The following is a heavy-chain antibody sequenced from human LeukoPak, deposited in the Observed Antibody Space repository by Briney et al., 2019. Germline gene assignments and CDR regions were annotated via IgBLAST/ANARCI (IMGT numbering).Heavy chain of an antibody. V-gene: IGHV1-2*02. CDR2: INPNSGGT. D-gene: IGHD3-22*01. CDR1: GYTFTGYY. CDR3: ARAPDRYDSSGYYPTGGDY. Sequence: ASVKVSCKASGYTFTGYYMHWVRQAPGQGLEWMGWINPNSGGTNYAQKFQGRVTMTRDTSISTAYMELSRLRSDDTAVYYCARAPDRYDSSGYYPTGGDYWGQGTLVTVSS. J-gene: IGHJ4*02.